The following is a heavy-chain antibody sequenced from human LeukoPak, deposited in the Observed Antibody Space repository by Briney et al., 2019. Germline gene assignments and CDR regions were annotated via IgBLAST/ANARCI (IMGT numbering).Heavy chain of an antibody. V-gene: IGHV1-2*06. CDR1: GYTFTGYY. CDR3: AREYYDSSGYYLFDY. CDR2: INPNSGGT. J-gene: IGHJ4*02. D-gene: IGHD3-22*01. Sequence: GASVKVSCKASGYTFTGYYMHWVRQAPGQGLEWMGRINPNSGGTNYAQKFQGRVTMTRDTSISTAYMELSRLRSDDTAVYYCAREYYDSSGYYLFDYWGQGTLVTVSS.